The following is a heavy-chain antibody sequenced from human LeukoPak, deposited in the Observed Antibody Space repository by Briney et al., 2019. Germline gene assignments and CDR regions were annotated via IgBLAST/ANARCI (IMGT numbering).Heavy chain of an antibody. CDR3: ARHSVWFGLDP. CDR1: GGSISSYY. CDR2: IYYSGST. V-gene: IGHV4-59*08. J-gene: IGHJ5*02. Sequence: KPSETLSLTCTVSGGSISSYYWSWIRQPPGKGLEWIGYIYYSGSTNYNPSLKSRVTISVDTSKNQFSLKLSSVTAADTAVYYCARHSVWFGLDPWGQGTLVTVSS. D-gene: IGHD3-10*01.